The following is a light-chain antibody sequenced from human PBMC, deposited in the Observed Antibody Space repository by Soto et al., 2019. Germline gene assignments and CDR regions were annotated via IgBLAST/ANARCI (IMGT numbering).Light chain of an antibody. V-gene: IGKV3-11*01. J-gene: IGKJ4*01. CDR3: QQRSNWPLT. CDR2: DAS. CDR1: QSVSSY. Sequence: EIVLTQSPATLSLSPGERVNLSCRASQSVSSYLAWYQQKPGQAPRLLIHDASNRTTGIPARFSGSGSGTDFTLTISSLEPEDFAVYCCQQRSNWPLTFGGGTKVDIK.